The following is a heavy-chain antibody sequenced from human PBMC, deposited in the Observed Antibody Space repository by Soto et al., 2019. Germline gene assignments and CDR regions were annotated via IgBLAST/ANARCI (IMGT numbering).Heavy chain of an antibody. CDR1: GFTFSDHY. CDR2: SRNRAQSYTT. D-gene: IGHD3-10*01. J-gene: IGHJ4*02. CDR3: VLWVREVINY. Sequence: EVQLVESGGGLVQPGGSLRLSCATSGFTFSDHYLEWVRQAPGKGLEWVGRSRNRAQSYTTEYAASVKGRFTISRDDSKNSLYLQVNSLTTDDTAVYYCVLWVREVINYWGQGTLVTVSS. V-gene: IGHV3-72*01.